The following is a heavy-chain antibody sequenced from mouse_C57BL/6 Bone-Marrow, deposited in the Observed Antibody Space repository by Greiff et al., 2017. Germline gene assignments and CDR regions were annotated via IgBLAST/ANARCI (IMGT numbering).Heavy chain of an antibody. J-gene: IGHJ2*01. V-gene: IGHV2-2*01. CDR3: ARSWAFDY. CDR2: IWSGGST. D-gene: IGHD4-1*01. Sequence: VQLQQSGPGLVQPSQSLSITCTVSGFSLTSYGVHWVRQSPGKGLEWLGVIWSGGSTDYNAAFISRRSISKDNSKSQVFFKMNSLQADDTAIYYCARSWAFDYWGQGTTLTVSS. CDR1: GFSLTSYG.